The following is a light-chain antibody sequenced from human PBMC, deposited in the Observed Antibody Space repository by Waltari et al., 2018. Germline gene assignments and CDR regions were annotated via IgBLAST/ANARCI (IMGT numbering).Light chain of an antibody. Sequence: DVVMTQSPLSLPVTLGQPASISCRSSQSLVHSDGNTYLKWFHQRPGQSPRSLIYKVFKRESGVPDRFSVSGSGTNFTLKISRVEAEDVWVYFCMQGTYGLTFGGGTKVEIK. CDR1: QSLVHSDGNTY. CDR2: KVF. J-gene: IGKJ4*01. V-gene: IGKV2-30*02. CDR3: MQGTYGLT.